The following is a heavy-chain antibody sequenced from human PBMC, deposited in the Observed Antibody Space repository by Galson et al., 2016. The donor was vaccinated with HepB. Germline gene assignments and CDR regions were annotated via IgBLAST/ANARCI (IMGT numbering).Heavy chain of an antibody. J-gene: IGHJ4*02. Sequence: SLRLSCAASGFTLSSYNMNWVRQAPGKGLEWVSSMTSTNYRYYADSVRGRFTISRDNAKNSLYLQMNSLRAEDTAVYYCARGLPSERGTTPHDYWGQGTLVTVS. CDR3: ARGLPSERGTTPHDY. V-gene: IGHV3-21*01. D-gene: IGHD1-1*01. CDR2: MTSTNYR. CDR1: GFTLSSYN.